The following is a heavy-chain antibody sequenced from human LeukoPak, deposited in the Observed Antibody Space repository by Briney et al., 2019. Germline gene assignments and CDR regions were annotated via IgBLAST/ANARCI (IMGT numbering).Heavy chain of an antibody. V-gene: IGHV4-34*01. CDR1: GGSFSGYY. D-gene: IGHD6-13*01. CDR2: INHSGST. J-gene: IGHJ4*02. Sequence: SETLSLTCAVYGGSFSGYYWSWIRQPPGKGLEWIGEINHSGSTNYNPSLKSRVTISVDTSKNQFSLKLSSVAAADTAVYYCARGERQLRGFSSRRYGYWGQGTLVTVSS. CDR3: ARGERQLRGFSSRRYGY.